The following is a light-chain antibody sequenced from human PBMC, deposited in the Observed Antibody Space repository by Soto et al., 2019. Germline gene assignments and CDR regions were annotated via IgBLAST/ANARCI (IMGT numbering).Light chain of an antibody. CDR3: SSFAVSPVV. V-gene: IGLV2-8*01. CDR2: EVN. Sequence: QSALTQPASVSGSPGQSITISCTGTSSDVGRYNYVSWYQQHPGKAPKLMIYEVNKRPSGVPDRFSGSKSGSTASLTVSGLQAEDEADYYCSSFAVSPVVFGGGTKLTVL. J-gene: IGLJ2*01. CDR1: SSDVGRYNY.